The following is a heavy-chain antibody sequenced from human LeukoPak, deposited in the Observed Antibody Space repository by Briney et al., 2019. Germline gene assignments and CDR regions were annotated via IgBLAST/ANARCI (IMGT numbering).Heavy chain of an antibody. CDR2: INPNGGDT. CDR3: ARDYGGYVFDY. J-gene: IGHJ4*02. D-gene: IGHD4-17*01. Sequence: ASVKVSCKASGYTFTGYYMHWVRQAPGQGLQWMGWINPNGGDTNYAQKFQGRVTMTRDTSISTAYMELSRLRSDDTAVYYCARDYGGYVFDYWGQGTLVTVSS. CDR1: GYTFTGYY. V-gene: IGHV1-2*02.